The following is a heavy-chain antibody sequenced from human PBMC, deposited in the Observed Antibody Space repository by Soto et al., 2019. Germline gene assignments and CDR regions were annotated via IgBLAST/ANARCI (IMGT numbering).Heavy chain of an antibody. V-gene: IGHV1-3*01. CDR1: RFRFTRYG. J-gene: IGHJ4*02. CDR2: INAGNGDT. CDR3: LTQSFDYIDRSFDS. D-gene: IGHD4-4*01. Sequence: QVRLVQSGAEVKKPGASVKVSCKTSRFRFTRYGLHWVRQAPGQGLEWMGYINAGNGDTKYSQTFQDRVTITSDTSATTVYMELCSLISGDTAIYYCLTQSFDYIDRSFDSWGQGTLVTVSS.